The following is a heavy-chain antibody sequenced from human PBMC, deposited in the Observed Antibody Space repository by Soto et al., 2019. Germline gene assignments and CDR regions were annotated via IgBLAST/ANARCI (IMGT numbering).Heavy chain of an antibody. CDR1: GFTFSSYG. CDR3: AKGLYGDYQNSGFDY. CDR2: ISYDGSKK. V-gene: IGHV3-30*18. D-gene: IGHD4-17*01. J-gene: IGHJ4*02. Sequence: GGSLRLSCAASGFTFSSYGMHWVRQAPGKGLEWVAVISYDGSKKYYADSVKGRFTISRDNSKNTLYRQMNSLRAEDTAVYYCAKGLYGDYQNSGFDYWGQGTLVTVSS.